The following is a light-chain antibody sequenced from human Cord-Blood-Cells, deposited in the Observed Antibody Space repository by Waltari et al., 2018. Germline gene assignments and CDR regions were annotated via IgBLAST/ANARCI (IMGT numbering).Light chain of an antibody. J-gene: IGKJ4*01. CDR3: QQRSNRPPPLT. Sequence: EIVLTQSPATLSLSPGERATLSCRASQSVSSYLAWYQQKPGQAPRLLIYDASNRATGIPARFSGSGSGTDFTLTISSLEPEDFAVYYCQQRSNRPPPLTFGGGTKVEIK. V-gene: IGKV3-11*01. CDR1: QSVSSY. CDR2: DAS.